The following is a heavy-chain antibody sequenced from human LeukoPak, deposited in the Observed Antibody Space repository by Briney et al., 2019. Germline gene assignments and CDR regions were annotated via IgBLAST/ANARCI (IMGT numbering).Heavy chain of an antibody. CDR2: MNPNSGNT. CDR3: ARGPTIAAAEDDAFDI. J-gene: IGHJ3*02. D-gene: IGHD6-13*01. V-gene: IGHV1-8*01. Sequence: ASVTVSCKASGYTFTSYDINWVRQATGQGLEWMGWMNPNSGNTGYAQKFQGRVAMTRNTSISTAYMELSSLRSEDTAVYYCARGPTIAAAEDDAFDIWGQGTMVTVSS. CDR1: GYTFTSYD.